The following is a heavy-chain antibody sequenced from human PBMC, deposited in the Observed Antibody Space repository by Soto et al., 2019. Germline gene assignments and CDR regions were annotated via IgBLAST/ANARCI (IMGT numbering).Heavy chain of an antibody. CDR1: GFTFSSYA. CDR3: AKDQITFRGVIVSLFDY. J-gene: IGHJ4*02. CDR2: ISGSGGST. Sequence: EVQLLESGGGLVQPGGSLRLSCAASGFTFSSYAMSWVRQAPGKGLEWVSAISGSGGSTYYADSVKGRFTISRDNSENTLYLQMNSLRAEDTAVYYCAKDQITFRGVIVSLFDYWGQGTLVTVSS. V-gene: IGHV3-23*01. D-gene: IGHD3-16*02.